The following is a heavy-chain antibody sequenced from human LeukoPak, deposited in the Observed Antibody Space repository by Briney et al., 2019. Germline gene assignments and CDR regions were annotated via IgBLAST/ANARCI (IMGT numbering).Heavy chain of an antibody. D-gene: IGHD3-22*01. Sequence: GGSLRLSCAASGFTSSNYWMHWVRQAPGKGLVWVSRINSDGINTSYADSVKGRFTISRDNAKNTLNLQMNSLRAEDTAVYYCARDLGQYYDTSDNWFDPWGQGTLVTVSS. CDR3: ARDLGQYYDTSDNWFDP. CDR2: INSDGINT. J-gene: IGHJ5*02. V-gene: IGHV3-74*01. CDR1: GFTSSNYW.